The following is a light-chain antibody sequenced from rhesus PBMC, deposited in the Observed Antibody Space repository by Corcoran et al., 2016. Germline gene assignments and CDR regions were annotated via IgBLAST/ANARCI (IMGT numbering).Light chain of an antibody. CDR3: QQYSSRPT. CDR1: QDISSW. J-gene: IGKJ4*01. CDR2: KAS. Sequence: DIQMTQSPSSLSASVGDTVTITCRASQDISSWLAWYQQKAGKAPKLLIYKASSLQSGVPSRFSGSGSGTYFTLTFSGLQSEDSATYYCQQYSSRPTFGGGTKVEIK. V-gene: IGKV1-22*01.